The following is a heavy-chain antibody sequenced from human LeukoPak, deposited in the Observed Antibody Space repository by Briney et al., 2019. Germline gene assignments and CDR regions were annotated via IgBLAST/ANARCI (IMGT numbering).Heavy chain of an antibody. D-gene: IGHD1-26*01. CDR1: GYSFTSYW. CDR2: IYPGDSDT. CDR3: ARHETRSGSYGGDNWFDP. Sequence: GESLKISCKGSGYSFTSYWIGWVPQMPGKGLEWIGIIYPGDSDTRYSPSFQGQVTISADKSISTAYLQWSSLKASDTAMYYCARHETRSGSYGGDNWFDPWGQGTLVTVSS. J-gene: IGHJ5*02. V-gene: IGHV5-51*01.